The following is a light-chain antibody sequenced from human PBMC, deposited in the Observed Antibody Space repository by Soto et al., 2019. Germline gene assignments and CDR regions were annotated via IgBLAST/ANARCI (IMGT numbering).Light chain of an antibody. CDR3: SSYAGSNNLG. J-gene: IGLJ2*01. Sequence: QSALTQPPSASGSPGQSVTISCTGTSSDVGGYNYVSWYQQHPGRAPKLMIYEVSARPSGVPDRFSGSKSGNTASLTVSGLQAEDEADYYCSSYAGSNNLGFCGGTKFTVL. CDR1: SSDVGGYNY. CDR2: EVS. V-gene: IGLV2-8*01.